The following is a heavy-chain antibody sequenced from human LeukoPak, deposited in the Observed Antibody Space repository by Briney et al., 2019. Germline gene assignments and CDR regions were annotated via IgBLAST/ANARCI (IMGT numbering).Heavy chain of an antibody. CDR2: ISSSSSTI. CDR3: AKDMGGMATILDY. Sequence: GGSLRLSCAASGFTFSNAWMSWVRQAPGKGLEWVSYISSSSSTIYYADSVKGRFTISRDNSKNSLYLQMNSLRTEDTALYYCAKDMGGMATILDYWGQGTLVTVSS. CDR1: GFTFSNAW. V-gene: IGHV3-48*04. J-gene: IGHJ4*02. D-gene: IGHD5-24*01.